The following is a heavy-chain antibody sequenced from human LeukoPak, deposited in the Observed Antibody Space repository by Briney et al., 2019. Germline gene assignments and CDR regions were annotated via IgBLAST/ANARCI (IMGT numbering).Heavy chain of an antibody. CDR3: AREESRAFDY. J-gene: IGHJ4*02. D-gene: IGHD6-13*01. V-gene: IGHV3-7*01. CDR1: AFLFSKYW. Sequence: GGSLRLSCAASAFLFSKYWMTWVRQAPGNGLEWVANIKEDDSEIYYVESVKGRFTISRDNAKNSLYLQMNSLRAEDTALYYCAREESRAFDYWGQGTLVTVSS. CDR2: IKEDDSEI.